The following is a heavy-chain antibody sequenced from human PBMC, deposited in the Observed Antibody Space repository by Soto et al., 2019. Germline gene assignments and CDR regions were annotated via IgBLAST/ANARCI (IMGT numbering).Heavy chain of an antibody. CDR1: GGSISSGGYS. V-gene: IGHV4-30-2*01. CDR3: ARGGVDYYDSSGYYFSPYYFDY. J-gene: IGHJ4*02. Sequence: SETLSLTCAVSGGSISSGGYSWSWIRQPPGKGLEWIGYIYHSGSTYYNPSLKSRVTISVDRSKNQFSLKLSSVTAADTAVYYCARGGVDYYDSSGYYFSPYYFDYWDQGTLVTVSS. D-gene: IGHD3-22*01. CDR2: IYHSGST.